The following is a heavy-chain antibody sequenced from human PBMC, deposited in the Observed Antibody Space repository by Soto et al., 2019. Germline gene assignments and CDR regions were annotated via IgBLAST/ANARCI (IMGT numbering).Heavy chain of an antibody. Sequence: GGSLRLSCAASGFTFDDYAMHWVRQAPGKGLEWVSGISWNSGSIGYADSVKGRFTISRDNAKNSLYLQMNSLRAEDTALYYCAKDMMGLAYCGGDCATTFDYWGQGTLVTVSS. V-gene: IGHV3-9*01. CDR1: GFTFDDYA. D-gene: IGHD2-21*01. CDR3: AKDMMGLAYCGGDCATTFDY. CDR2: ISWNSGSI. J-gene: IGHJ4*02.